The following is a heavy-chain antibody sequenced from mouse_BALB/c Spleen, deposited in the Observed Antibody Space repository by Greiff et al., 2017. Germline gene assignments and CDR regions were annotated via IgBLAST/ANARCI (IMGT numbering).Heavy chain of an antibody. D-gene: IGHD2-14*01. V-gene: IGHV1-5*01. J-gene: IGHJ4*01. Sequence: VQLQQSGTVLARPGASVKMSCKASGYSFTSYWMHWVKQRPGQGLEWIGAIYPGNSDTSYNQKFKGKAKLTAVTSASTAYMELSSLTNEDSAVYYWTREARYDGGYYAMDYWGQGTSVTVSS. CDR2: IYPGNSDT. CDR1: GYSFTSYW. CDR3: TREARYDGGYYAMDY.